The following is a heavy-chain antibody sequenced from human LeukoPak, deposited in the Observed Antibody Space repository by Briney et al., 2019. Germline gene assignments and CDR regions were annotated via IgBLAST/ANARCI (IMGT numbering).Heavy chain of an antibody. CDR2: ISSSSSYI. V-gene: IGHV3-21*01. Sequence: GGSLGLSCAASGFTFSSYSMNWVRQAPGKGLEWVSSISSSSSYIYYADSVKGRFTISRDNAKNSLYLQMNSLRAEDTAVYYCARSTSTDAFDIWGQGTMVTVPS. CDR1: GFTFSSYS. J-gene: IGHJ3*02. CDR3: ARSTSTDAFDI.